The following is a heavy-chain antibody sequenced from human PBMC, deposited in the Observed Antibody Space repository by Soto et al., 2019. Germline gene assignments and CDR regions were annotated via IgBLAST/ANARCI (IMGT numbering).Heavy chain of an antibody. D-gene: IGHD6-6*01. J-gene: IGHJ4*02. CDR2: IDSRGRTL. CDR3: ARQAARNYIDS. V-gene: IGHV3-11*01. CDR1: GFTFSDYS. Sequence: GALRLSCVASGFTFSDYSMSWIRQAPGKGLEWLAFIDSRGRTLSYADSVRGRFTISRDNAENSVYLQMDSLRADDTAVYYCARQAARNYIDSWGQGNSVTVSS.